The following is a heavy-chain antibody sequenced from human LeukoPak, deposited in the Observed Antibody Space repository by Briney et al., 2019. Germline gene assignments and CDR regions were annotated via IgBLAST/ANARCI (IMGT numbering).Heavy chain of an antibody. CDR3: ARADPSMIVVVPSNY. Sequence: PGGSLRLSCAASGFTFSSYSMNWVRQAPGKGLEWVSSISSSSYTYYADSVKGRFTISRDNAKNSLYLQMNSLRAEDTAVYYCARADPSMIVVVPSNYWGQGTLVTVSS. CDR1: GFTFSSYS. D-gene: IGHD3-22*01. CDR2: ISSSSYT. V-gene: IGHV3-21*01. J-gene: IGHJ4*02.